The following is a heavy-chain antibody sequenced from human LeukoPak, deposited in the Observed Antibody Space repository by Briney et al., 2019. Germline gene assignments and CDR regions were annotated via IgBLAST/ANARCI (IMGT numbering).Heavy chain of an antibody. D-gene: IGHD5/OR15-5a*01. CDR1: GYSINSGYY. CDR3: TRQYSVSSTNY. Sequence: SETLSLTCTVSGYSINSGYYWDWIRQPPGKGLEWIGSIYHSGTTYYNPSLKGRVTISVDTSMNQFSLKLTSVTAADTAVYFCTRQYSVSSTNYWGQGTLVTVSS. CDR2: IYHSGTT. J-gene: IGHJ4*02. V-gene: IGHV4-38-2*02.